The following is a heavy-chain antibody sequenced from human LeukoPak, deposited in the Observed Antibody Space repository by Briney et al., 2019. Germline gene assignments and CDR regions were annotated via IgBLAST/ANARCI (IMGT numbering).Heavy chain of an antibody. J-gene: IGHJ6*02. CDR3: ARDPIAAAGSNYYYYYGMDV. Sequence: PWGSLRLSCAVSGFSVTNNYMSWVRQAPGKGLEWVSVIYTGGSTYYADSVKGRFTISRDNSKNTLYLQMNSLRAEDTAVYYCARDPIAAAGSNYYYYYGMDVWGQGTTVTVSS. CDR1: GFSVTNNY. V-gene: IGHV3-53*05. D-gene: IGHD6-13*01. CDR2: IYTGGST.